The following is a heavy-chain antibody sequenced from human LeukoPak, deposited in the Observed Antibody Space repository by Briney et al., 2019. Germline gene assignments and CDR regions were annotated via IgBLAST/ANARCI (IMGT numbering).Heavy chain of an antibody. J-gene: IGHJ6*03. CDR1: GGTFISYA. V-gene: IGHV1-69*05. CDR2: IIPIFGTA. D-gene: IGHD2-15*01. CDR3: ARDRSYCSGGSCYPTYYYYYMDV. Sequence: SVKVSCKASGGTFISYAISWVRQAPGQGLEWMGGIIPIFGTANYAQKFQGRVTITTDESTSTAYMELSSLRSEDTAVYYCARDRSYCSGGSCYPTYYYYYMDVWGKGTTVTVSS.